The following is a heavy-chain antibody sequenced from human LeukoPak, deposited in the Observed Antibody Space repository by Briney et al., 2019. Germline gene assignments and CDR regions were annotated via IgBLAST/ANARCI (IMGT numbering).Heavy chain of an antibody. V-gene: IGHV4-59*01. J-gene: IGHJ4*02. D-gene: IGHD3-10*01. Sequence: PSETLSLTCTVSGGSISSYYWSWIRQPPGKGLEWIGYIYYSGSTNYNPSLKSRVTISVDTSKNQFSLKLSSVTAADTAVYYCAGGVPFGELLPNFDYWGQGTLVTVSS. CDR1: GGSISSYY. CDR2: IYYSGST. CDR3: AGGVPFGELLPNFDY.